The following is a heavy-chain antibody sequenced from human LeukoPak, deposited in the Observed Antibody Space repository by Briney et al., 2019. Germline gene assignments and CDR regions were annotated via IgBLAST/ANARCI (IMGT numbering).Heavy chain of an antibody. CDR1: GGSFSGYY. CDR2: INHSGST. D-gene: IGHD4-11*01. Sequence: SETLSLTCAVYGGSFSGYYWSWIRQPPGKGLEWIGEINHSGSTNYNPSLKSRVTISVDTSKNQFSLKLSSVTVADTAVYYCARLYSNYISYYYYYGMDVWGQGTTVTVSS. V-gene: IGHV4-34*01. CDR3: ARLYSNYISYYYYYGMDV. J-gene: IGHJ6*02.